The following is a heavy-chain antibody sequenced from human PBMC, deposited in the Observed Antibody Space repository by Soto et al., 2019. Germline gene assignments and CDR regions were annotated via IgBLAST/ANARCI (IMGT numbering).Heavy chain of an antibody. CDR1: GFTFDEYS. J-gene: IGHJ5*01. CDR2: INRDGDNT. D-gene: IGHD1-1*01. CDR3: VTVPTHSSWNDGPDS. Sequence: GGSLRLSCAASGFTFDEYSMHWVRQAPGKGLEWVSLINRDGDNTYYADSVKGRFTISRDNSKNSLYLHMNSLRTEDTAFYYCVTVPTHSSWNDGPDSWGQGTLVTASS. V-gene: IGHV3-43*01.